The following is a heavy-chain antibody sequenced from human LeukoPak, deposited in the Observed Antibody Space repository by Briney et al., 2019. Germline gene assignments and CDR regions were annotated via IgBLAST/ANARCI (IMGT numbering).Heavy chain of an antibody. V-gene: IGHV1-69*04. Sequence: SVKVSCKASGYTFTSYGISWVRQAPGQGLEWMGRIIPILAIANYAQKFQGRVTITADKSTTTAYMELSSLRSEDTAVYYCARGNWETGPTYNYFDCWGQGTLVTVSS. CDR1: GYTFTSYG. J-gene: IGHJ4*02. CDR3: ARGNWETGPTYNYFDC. CDR2: IIPILAIA. D-gene: IGHD1-7*01.